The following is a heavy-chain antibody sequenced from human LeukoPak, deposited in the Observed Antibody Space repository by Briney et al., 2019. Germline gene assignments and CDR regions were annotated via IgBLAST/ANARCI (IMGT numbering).Heavy chain of an antibody. Sequence: SQTLSLTCAVSGGSISSGGYSWSWVRQPPGKGLEWIGYIYHSGSTYYNPSLKSRVTISVDRSKNQFSLKLSSVTAADTAVYYCARAPSTFLFDYWGQGTLVTVSS. CDR1: GGSISSGGYS. CDR3: ARAPSTFLFDY. V-gene: IGHV4-30-2*01. J-gene: IGHJ4*02. D-gene: IGHD3-16*01. CDR2: IYHSGST.